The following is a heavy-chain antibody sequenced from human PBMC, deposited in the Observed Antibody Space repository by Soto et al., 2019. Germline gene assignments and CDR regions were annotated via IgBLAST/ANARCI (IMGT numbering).Heavy chain of an antibody. CDR1: GIEFSNYA. CDR2: SSASGRSR. Sequence: GGCLRLSCVASGIEFSNYAMSWVRQAPGKGLEWVSISSASGRSRYHADSVKGRFTISRDNSKNTLYLHMTNLRAEDTAVYYCAKDGNWLDVYFDVWGQGTPVTVSS. D-gene: IGHD6-19*01. V-gene: IGHV3-23*01. J-gene: IGHJ4*02. CDR3: AKDGNWLDVYFDV.